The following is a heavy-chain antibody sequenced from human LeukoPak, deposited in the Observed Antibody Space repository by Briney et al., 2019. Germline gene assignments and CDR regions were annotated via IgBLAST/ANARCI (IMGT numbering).Heavy chain of an antibody. D-gene: IGHD3-10*01. V-gene: IGHV3-15*01. Sequence: GGSLRLSCEASGFSFTNTWMSWVSHAPGKGLEWVGRVKSKADDGTTDYPAPVQGRFTISRDDSKNTLSLHMDSLKTEDTAVYYCATEGGSGSYYGDDAFDMWGQGTMVTVSS. J-gene: IGHJ3*02. CDR1: GFSFTNTW. CDR2: VKSKADDGTT. CDR3: ATEGGSGSYYGDDAFDM.